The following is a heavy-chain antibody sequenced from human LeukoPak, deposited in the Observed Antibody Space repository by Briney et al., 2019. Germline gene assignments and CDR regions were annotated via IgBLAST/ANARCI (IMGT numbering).Heavy chain of an antibody. CDR2: IKSDGRST. J-gene: IGHJ4*02. CDR1: GFTFSSYW. V-gene: IGHV3-74*01. CDR3: ASSIAAAGDY. Sequence: GGSRRLSCAASGFTFSSYWMHWVRQAPGKWLVWVSRIKSDGRSTSYADSVKGRFTLSRDTAKNTLYLQMTSLRAEDTAMYSCASSIAAAGDYWGQGTLVTVSS. D-gene: IGHD6-13*01.